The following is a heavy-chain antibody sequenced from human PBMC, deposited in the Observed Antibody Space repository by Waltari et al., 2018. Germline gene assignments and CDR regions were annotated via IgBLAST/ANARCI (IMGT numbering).Heavy chain of an antibody. CDR2: FDREDSES. J-gene: IGHJ4*02. CDR1: GYTLTELS. Sequence: QVQLVQSGAEVKKPGASVKVSCKVSGYTLTELSMHWVRQAPGKGLEGRGGFDREDSESIYAQKFHGRVTMTEDTATDTAYMELSSLRAEDTAGYYCATSTSYYDSSGGFDYWGQGTLVTVSS. V-gene: IGHV1-24*01. CDR3: ATSTSYYDSSGGFDY. D-gene: IGHD3-22*01.